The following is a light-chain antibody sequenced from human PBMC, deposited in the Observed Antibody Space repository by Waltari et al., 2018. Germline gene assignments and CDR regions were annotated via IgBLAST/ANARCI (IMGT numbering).Light chain of an antibody. V-gene: IGLV1-47*01. CDR3: ATRDEGPTVV. CDR1: ISNIGTHY. J-gene: IGLJ2*01. Sequence: QSVLTQPPSASGTPGQRVTISCSGRISNIGTHYVSWYQQLPGTAPKLLIYLTHQRPSGVPDRCSASKSGTSASLAISGLRFEDEADYYCATRDEGPTVVLGGGTKLTVL. CDR2: LTH.